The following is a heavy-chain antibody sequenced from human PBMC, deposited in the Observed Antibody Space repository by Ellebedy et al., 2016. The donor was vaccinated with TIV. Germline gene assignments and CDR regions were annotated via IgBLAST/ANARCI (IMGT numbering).Heavy chain of an antibody. Sequence: MPGGSLRLSCTVSGGSISSYYWSWIRQPPGKGLEWIGYIYYSGSTNYNPSLKSRVTISVDTSKNQFSLKLSSVTAADTAVYYCARGGYYYGSSGYLLDYWGQGTLVTVSS. V-gene: IGHV4-59*01. CDR3: ARGGYYYGSSGYLLDY. CDR2: IYYSGST. J-gene: IGHJ4*02. D-gene: IGHD3-22*01. CDR1: GGSISSYY.